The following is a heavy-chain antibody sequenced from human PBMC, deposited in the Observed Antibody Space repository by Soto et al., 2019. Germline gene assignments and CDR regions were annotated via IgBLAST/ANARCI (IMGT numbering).Heavy chain of an antibody. Sequence: QVQLVQSGAEVTKPGASVKVSCKASGYTFTSYDINWVRQATGQGLEWMGWMNPNSGKTGYEQMLHASGTNSRKTSVSTACMDLIRLRSDDTAVYCCERGYQKRRPLPILGYYSLDVSGQGTTVSV. CDR3: ERGYQKRRPLPILGYYSLDV. V-gene: IGHV1-8*01. CDR1: GYTFTSYD. D-gene: IGHD2-15*01. J-gene: IGHJ6*02. CDR2: MNPNSGKT.